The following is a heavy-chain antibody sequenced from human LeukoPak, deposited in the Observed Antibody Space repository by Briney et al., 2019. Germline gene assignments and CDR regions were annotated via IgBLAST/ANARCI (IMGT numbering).Heavy chain of an antibody. CDR2: INHSGST. D-gene: IGHD6-19*01. Sequence: SETLSLTCAVYGGSFSGYYWSWIRQPPGKGLEWIGEINHSGSTNYHPSLKSRVTISVDTSKNQFSLKLSSVTAADTAVYYCASLKVADQSFDYWGQGTLVTVSS. V-gene: IGHV4-34*01. CDR3: ASLKVADQSFDY. J-gene: IGHJ4*02. CDR1: GGSFSGYY.